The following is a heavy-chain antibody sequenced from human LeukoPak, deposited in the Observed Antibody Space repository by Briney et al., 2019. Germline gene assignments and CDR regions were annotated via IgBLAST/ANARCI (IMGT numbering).Heavy chain of an antibody. V-gene: IGHV4-34*01. CDR3: ARVSDCSGGHCHDS. CDR2: INHSGST. Sequence: SETLSLTCAVYGGSFSGYYWSWIRQPPGKGLEWIGEINHSGSTNYNPSLKSRVTISVDTSKNQFSLKLSSVTAADTAVYYCARVSDCSGGHCHDSWGQGTLVTVSS. J-gene: IGHJ4*02. D-gene: IGHD2-15*01. CDR1: GGSFSGYY.